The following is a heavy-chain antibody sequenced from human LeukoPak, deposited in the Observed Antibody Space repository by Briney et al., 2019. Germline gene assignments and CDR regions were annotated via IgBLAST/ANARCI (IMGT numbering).Heavy chain of an antibody. Sequence: SETLSLTCTVSGGSISSYYWSWIRQPPGKGLEWIGYIYYSGSTNYNPSLKSRVTISVDTSKNQFSLKLSSVTAADTAVYYCARGDDYSNHNDYWGQGTLVTVSS. CDR2: IYYSGST. D-gene: IGHD4-11*01. V-gene: IGHV4-59*01. CDR3: ARGDDYSNHNDY. J-gene: IGHJ4*02. CDR1: GGSISSYY.